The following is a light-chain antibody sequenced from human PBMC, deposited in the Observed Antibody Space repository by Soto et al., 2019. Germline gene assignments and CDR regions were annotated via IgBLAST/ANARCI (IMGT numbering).Light chain of an antibody. J-gene: IGKJ4*01. V-gene: IGKV3-15*01. Sequence: EVVMTQSPATLSVSPGERATLSCKASQSVRNNLVWYLQKPGQAPRPIIYDATTRATGIPVRFSGSGSGTEFTLTISSLQSEDVGVCYCQQYDNWPPKTFGGGTKVEVK. CDR1: QSVRNN. CDR3: QQYDNWPPKT. CDR2: DAT.